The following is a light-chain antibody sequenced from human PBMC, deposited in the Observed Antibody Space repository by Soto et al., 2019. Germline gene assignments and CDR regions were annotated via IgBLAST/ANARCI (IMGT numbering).Light chain of an antibody. Sequence: ETVLTQSPGTLSLSPGERATLSCRASQSVTNNYLAWYQQKPGQAPRLLIYGASSRATGIPDRFSGSGSGTDFTLTISRLEPEDFAVYYCQQYGNSPWTFGQGTKLEIK. CDR2: GAS. J-gene: IGKJ2*01. CDR3: QQYGNSPWT. CDR1: QSVTNNY. V-gene: IGKV3-20*01.